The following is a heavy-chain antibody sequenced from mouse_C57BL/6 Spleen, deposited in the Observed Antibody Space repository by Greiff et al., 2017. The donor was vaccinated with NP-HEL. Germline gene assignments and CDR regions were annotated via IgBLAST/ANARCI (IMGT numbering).Heavy chain of an antibody. Sequence: EVKLVESGGGLVKPGGSLKLSCAASGFTFSSYTMSWVRQTPEKRLEWVATISGGGGNTYYPDSVKGRFTISRDNAKNTLYLQMSSLRSEDTALYYCARGGYGYDGYYFDDWGQGTTLTVSS. CDR3: ARGGYGYDGYYFDD. CDR2: ISGGGGNT. D-gene: IGHD2-2*01. CDR1: GFTFSSYT. V-gene: IGHV5-9*01. J-gene: IGHJ2*01.